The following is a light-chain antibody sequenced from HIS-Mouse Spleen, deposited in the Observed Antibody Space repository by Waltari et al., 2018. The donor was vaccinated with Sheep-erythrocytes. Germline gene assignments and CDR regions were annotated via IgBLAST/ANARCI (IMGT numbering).Light chain of an antibody. J-gene: IGLJ1*01. V-gene: IGLV2-11*01. CDR1: SSDVGGYNY. CDR2: DVS. Sequence: QSALTQPRSVSGSPGQSVTISCTGTSSDVGGYNYVSWSQQHPGKAPKLMFYDVSKRPSGVPDRFSGSKSGNTASLTISGLQAEDEADYYCCSYAGSYNHVFATGTKVTVL. CDR3: CSYAGSYNHV.